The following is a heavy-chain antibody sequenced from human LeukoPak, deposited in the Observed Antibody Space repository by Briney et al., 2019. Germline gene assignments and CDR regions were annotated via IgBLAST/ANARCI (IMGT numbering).Heavy chain of an antibody. CDR3: ARVEIAAAGTDYYYYGVDV. J-gene: IGHJ6*02. V-gene: IGHV5-51*01. D-gene: IGHD6-13*01. CDR1: GYTFTSYW. Sequence: LGESLKISCKGSGYTFTSYWIGWVRQMAGKGLEWMGIISPGDSHTRYSPSFQGQVTISADKSISIAYLQWSSLKASDTAMYYCARVEIAAAGTDYYYYGVDVWGQGTTVTVSS. CDR2: ISPGDSHT.